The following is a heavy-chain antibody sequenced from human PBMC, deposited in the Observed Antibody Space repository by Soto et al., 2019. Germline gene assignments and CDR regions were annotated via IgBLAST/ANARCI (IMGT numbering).Heavy chain of an antibody. Sequence: SETLSLTCTVSGGSISSSSYYWGWIRQPPGKGLEWIGSIYYSGSTYYNPSLKSRVTISVDTSKNQFSLKLSSVTAADTAVYYCARAGSGRGGTHWFDPWGQGTLVTVSS. CDR3: ARAGSGRGGTHWFDP. CDR2: IYYSGST. J-gene: IGHJ5*02. D-gene: IGHD3-10*01. V-gene: IGHV4-39*01. CDR1: GGSISSSSYY.